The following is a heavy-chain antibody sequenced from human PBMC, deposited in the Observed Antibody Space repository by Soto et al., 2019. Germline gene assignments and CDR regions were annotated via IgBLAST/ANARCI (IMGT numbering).Heavy chain of an antibody. Sequence: ASVKVSCKASGFTFTSSAVQWVRQARGQRLEWIGWIVVGSGNTNYAQKFQERVTITRDMSTSTAYMELSSLRSEDTAVYYCAAVIGFSDIDYYYYGMDVWGQGTTVTVSS. CDR1: GFTFTSSA. D-gene: IGHD2-15*01. V-gene: IGHV1-58*01. J-gene: IGHJ6*02. CDR3: AAVIGFSDIDYYYYGMDV. CDR2: IVVGSGNT.